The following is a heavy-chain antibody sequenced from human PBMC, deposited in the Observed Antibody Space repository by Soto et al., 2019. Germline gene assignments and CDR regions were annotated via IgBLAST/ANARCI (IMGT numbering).Heavy chain of an antibody. V-gene: IGHV4-39*07. Sequence: SETLSLTCTVSGGSVSSGNYYWSWIRQPPGKGLEWIGEINHSGSTNYNPSLKSRVTISVDTSKNQFSLKLSSVTAADTAVYYCARVRRGPQVGYFHFDYWGQGTLVTVSS. CDR1: GGSVSSGNYY. CDR2: INHSGST. D-gene: IGHD3-22*01. J-gene: IGHJ4*02. CDR3: ARVRRGPQVGYFHFDY.